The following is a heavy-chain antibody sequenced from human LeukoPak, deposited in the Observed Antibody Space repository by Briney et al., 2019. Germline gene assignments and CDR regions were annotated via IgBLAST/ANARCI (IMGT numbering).Heavy chain of an antibody. CDR2: IKQDGSEK. V-gene: IGHV3-7*01. CDR1: GFTFGSYW. J-gene: IGHJ4*02. Sequence: GGSLRLSCAASGFTFGSYWMSWVRQAPGKGLEWVANIKQDGSEKYYVDSVKGRFTISRDNAKNSLYLQMNSLRAEDTAVYYCARGAVRRGADYWGQGTLVTVSS. CDR3: ARGAVRRGADY. D-gene: IGHD3-10*02.